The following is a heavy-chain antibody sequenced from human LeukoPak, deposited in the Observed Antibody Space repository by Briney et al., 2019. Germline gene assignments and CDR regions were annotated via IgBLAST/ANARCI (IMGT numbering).Heavy chain of an antibody. D-gene: IGHD2-2*01. CDR1: GGSISSSSYY. J-gene: IGHJ4*02. Sequence: SETLSLTCTVSGGSISSSSYYWGWIRQPPGKGLEWIGSIYYSGSTYYNPSLKSRVTISVDTSENQFSLKLSSVTAADTAVYYCARIEQSSWFDYWGQGTLVTVSS. CDR2: IYYSGST. CDR3: ARIEQSSWFDY. V-gene: IGHV4-39*07.